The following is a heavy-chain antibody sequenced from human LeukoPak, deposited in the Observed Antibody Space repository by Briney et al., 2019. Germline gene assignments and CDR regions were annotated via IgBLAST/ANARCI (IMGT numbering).Heavy chain of an antibody. CDR2: MNAGNGNT. CDR3: ARAGVSWVTMVRRDYYYYMDV. J-gene: IGHJ6*03. CDR1: GYIFTDYA. V-gene: IGHV1-3*01. D-gene: IGHD3-10*01. Sequence: ASVKVSCKASGYIFTDYAIHWLRQAPGQRPEWMGWMNAGNGNTKYSQKFQGRITLIRDTSAATAYMELSSLRHDDLAVYYCARAGVSWVTMVRRDYYYYMDVWGKGTTVTVSS.